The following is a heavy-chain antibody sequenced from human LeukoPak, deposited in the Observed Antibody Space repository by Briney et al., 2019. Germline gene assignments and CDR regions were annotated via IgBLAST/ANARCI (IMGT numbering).Heavy chain of an antibody. V-gene: IGHV1-46*01. CDR2: INPSGGST. Sequence: ASVKVSCKASGYTFTSYYMHWVRQAPGQGLEWMGIINPSGGSTSYAQKFQGRVTMTRDTSTSTVYMELSSLRSEDTAVYYCARGGIAAAESATDFDYWGQGTLVTVSS. J-gene: IGHJ4*02. CDR1: GYTFTSYY. D-gene: IGHD6-13*01. CDR3: ARGGIAAAESATDFDY.